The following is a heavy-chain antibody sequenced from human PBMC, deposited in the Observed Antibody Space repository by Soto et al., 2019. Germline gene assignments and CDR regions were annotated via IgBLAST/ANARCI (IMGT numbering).Heavy chain of an antibody. CDR3: ARERGTIPGLFDY. D-gene: IGHD3-3*01. V-gene: IGHV3-23*01. Sequence: GGSLRLSCAASGLTFTSYAMSWIRQAPGKGLEWVSAISGSGGSTYYADSVKGRFTISRHNSKNTLYLQMNSLRAEDTAVYYCARERGTIPGLFDYWGQGTLVTVSS. J-gene: IGHJ4*02. CDR2: ISGSGGST. CDR1: GLTFTSYA.